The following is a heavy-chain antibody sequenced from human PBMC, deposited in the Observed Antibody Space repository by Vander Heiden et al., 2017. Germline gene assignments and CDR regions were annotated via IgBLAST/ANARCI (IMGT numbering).Heavy chain of an antibody. CDR3: AQDTAMGGHYYGMDV. CDR1: GFTCSSYA. Sequence: EVQLLESGGGLVQPGGSLRLSCAASGFTCSSYAMSWVRQAPGKGLEWVSAISGSGGSTYYADSVKGRFTISRDNSKNTLYLQMNSLRAEDTAVYYCAQDTAMGGHYYGMDVWGQGTTVTVSS. D-gene: IGHD5-18*01. CDR2: ISGSGGST. J-gene: IGHJ6*02. V-gene: IGHV3-23*01.